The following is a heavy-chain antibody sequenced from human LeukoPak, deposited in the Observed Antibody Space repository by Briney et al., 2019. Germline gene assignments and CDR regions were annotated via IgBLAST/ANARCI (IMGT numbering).Heavy chain of an antibody. CDR1: GFTFSSYS. D-gene: IGHD2-2*02. CDR2: ISSSSSYI. CDR3: ARVVRGRVPAATPYYFDY. V-gene: IGHV3-21*01. J-gene: IGHJ4*02. Sequence: PGRSLRLSCAASGFTFSSYSMNWVRQAPGKGLEWVSSISSSSSYIYYADSVKGRFTISRDNAKNSLYLQMNSLRAEDTAVYYCARVVRGRVPAATPYYFDYWGQGTLVTVSS.